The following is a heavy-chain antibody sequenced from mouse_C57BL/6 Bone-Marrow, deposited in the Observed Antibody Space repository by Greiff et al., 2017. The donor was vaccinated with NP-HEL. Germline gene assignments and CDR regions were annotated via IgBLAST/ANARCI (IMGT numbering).Heavy chain of an antibody. J-gene: IGHJ3*01. CDR1: GYTFTSYW. V-gene: IGHV1-7*01. CDR3: ASSYGFAY. D-gene: IGHD1-1*01. Sequence: VQLQQSGAELAKPGASVKLSCKASGYTFTSYWMHWVKQRPGQGLEWIGYINPSSGYTKYNQKFKDKATLTADKSYSTAYMQLSSLTYEDSAVYYCASSYGFAYWGQGTLVTVSA. CDR2: INPSSGYT.